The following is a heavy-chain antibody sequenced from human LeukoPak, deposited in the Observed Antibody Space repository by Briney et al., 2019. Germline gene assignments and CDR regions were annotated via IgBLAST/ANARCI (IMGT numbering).Heavy chain of an antibody. V-gene: IGHV4-39*01. CDR1: GGSISSSSYY. Sequence: SETLSLTCTVSGGSISSSSYYWGGIRQPPGKGLEWIGSIYYSGSTYYNPSLKSRVTISVDTSKNQFSLKLSSVTAADTAVYYCARGSSGFWSGYYRDYYYYYYMDVWGKGTTVTVSS. CDR3: ARGSSGFWSGYYRDYYYYYYMDV. J-gene: IGHJ6*03. CDR2: IYYSGST. D-gene: IGHD3-3*01.